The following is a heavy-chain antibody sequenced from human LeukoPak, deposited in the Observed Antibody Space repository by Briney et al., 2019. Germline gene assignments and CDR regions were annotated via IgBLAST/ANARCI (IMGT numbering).Heavy chain of an antibody. J-gene: IGHJ4*02. V-gene: IGHV4-34*01. CDR2: IHPYGIF. CDR3: ARGRDRSKAGDH. CDR1: GGSCDDSY. D-gene: IGHD5-24*01. Sequence: SETLCLTCAVYGGSCDDSYCSWIRQPPGEGLEWIGEIHPYGIFYYNSSLMSRVTISMDTSKSQFSLRLPSVTAADTAFYYCARGRDRSKAGDHWGQGSLVTVSS.